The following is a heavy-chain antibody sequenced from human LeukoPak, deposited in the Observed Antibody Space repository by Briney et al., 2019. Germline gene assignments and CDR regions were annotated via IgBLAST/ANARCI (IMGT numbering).Heavy chain of an antibody. CDR1: GFTFSDYY. J-gene: IGHJ6*04. D-gene: IGHD3-10*01. Sequence: GGSLRLSCEVSGFTFSDYYMSWIRQAPGKGLEWVSYISSSGSTIYHADSVKGRFTISRDNAKNSLYLQMNSLRAEDTAVYYCARSRSGTYYNADVWGIGTTVTISS. CDR2: ISSSGSTI. CDR3: ARSRSGTYYNADV. V-gene: IGHV3-11*04.